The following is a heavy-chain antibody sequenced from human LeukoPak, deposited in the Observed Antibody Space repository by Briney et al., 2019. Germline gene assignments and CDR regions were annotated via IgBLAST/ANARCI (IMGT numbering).Heavy chain of an antibody. CDR1: GFTFSSYA. CDR2: ISSSGSTI. CDR3: ARVGYSYGYAFDY. D-gene: IGHD5-18*01. V-gene: IGHV3-48*03. Sequence: GGSLRLSCAASGFTFSSYAMSWVRQAPGKRLEWVSYISSSGSTIYYADSVKGRFTISRDNAKNSLYLQMNSLRAEDTAVYYCARVGYSYGYAFDYWGRGTLVTVSS. J-gene: IGHJ4*02.